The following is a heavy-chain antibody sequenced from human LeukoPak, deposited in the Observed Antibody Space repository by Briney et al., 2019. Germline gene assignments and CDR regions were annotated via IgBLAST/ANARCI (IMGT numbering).Heavy chain of an antibody. CDR1: AYSFTTYW. Sequence: GESLKISCKGSAYSFTTYWIGWVRQMPGKGLEWMGIIYSGDSDIRYSPSFQGQVTISADNSISTAYLQWSSLKASDTAMYYCATPERYSYGYGPLDYWGQGTLVTVSS. D-gene: IGHD5-18*01. V-gene: IGHV5-51*01. CDR2: IYSGDSDI. CDR3: ATPERYSYGYGPLDY. J-gene: IGHJ4*02.